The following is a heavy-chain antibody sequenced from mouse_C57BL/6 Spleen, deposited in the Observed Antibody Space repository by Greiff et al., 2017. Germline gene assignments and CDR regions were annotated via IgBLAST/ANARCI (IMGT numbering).Heavy chain of an antibody. CDR3: ASLYYSNYGAMDY. J-gene: IGHJ4*01. V-gene: IGHV3-8*01. CDR2: ISYSGST. D-gene: IGHD2-5*01. Sequence: VQLKESGPGLAKPSQTLSLTCSVTGYSITSDYWNWIRKFPGNKLEYMGYISYSGSTYYNPSLKSRISITRDTSKNQYYLQLNSVTTEDTATYYCASLYYSNYGAMDYWGQGTSVTVSS. CDR1: GYSITSDY.